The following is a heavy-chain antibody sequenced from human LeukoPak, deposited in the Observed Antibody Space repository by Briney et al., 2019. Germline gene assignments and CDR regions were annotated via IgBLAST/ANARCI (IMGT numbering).Heavy chain of an antibody. CDR3: ATRTRELPGAFDI. Sequence: ASVKVSCKASGYTFTSYGISWVRQAPGQGLEWMGWISAYNGNTNYAQKFQGRVTITADESTSTAYMELSSLRSEDTAVYYCATRTRELPGAFDIWGQGTMVTVSS. CDR2: ISAYNGNT. V-gene: IGHV1-18*01. CDR1: GYTFTSYG. D-gene: IGHD3-10*01. J-gene: IGHJ3*02.